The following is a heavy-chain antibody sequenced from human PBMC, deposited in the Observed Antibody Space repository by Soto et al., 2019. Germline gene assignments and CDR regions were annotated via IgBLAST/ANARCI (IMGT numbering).Heavy chain of an antibody. CDR3: ARDLDRTYSYDDY. D-gene: IGHD5-18*01. CDR2: IIPIFGTA. Sequence: SVKVSCKASGGTFSSYAISWVRQAPGQGLEWMGGIIPIFGTANYAQKFQGRVTITADKSTSTAYMELSRLRSEDTAVYYCARDLDRTYSYDDYWGQGTLVTVYS. CDR1: GGTFSSYA. J-gene: IGHJ4*02. V-gene: IGHV1-69*06.